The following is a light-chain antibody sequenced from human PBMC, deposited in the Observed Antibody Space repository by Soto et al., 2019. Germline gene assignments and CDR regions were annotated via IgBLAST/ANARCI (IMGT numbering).Light chain of an antibody. J-gene: IGKJ1*01. Sequence: DIQMTQSPPPLSASVGDRVTIPCRASQGIEGFLAWYQQKPGTAPKLLVYGTSTLQVGVPSRFSGSGWGTDFTLTISSVQPEDVATYYCQKYNKAPWKFGQGTKVDNK. CDR2: GTS. CDR3: QKYNKAPWK. V-gene: IGKV1-27*01. CDR1: QGIEGF.